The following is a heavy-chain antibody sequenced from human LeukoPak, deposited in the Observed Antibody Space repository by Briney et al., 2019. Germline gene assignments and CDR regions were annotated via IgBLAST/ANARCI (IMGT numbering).Heavy chain of an antibody. V-gene: IGHV4-4*07. J-gene: IGHJ6*02. Sequence: PSETLSLTCTVPVGSISSYYWSWIRQPAGKGLEWIGRIYTSGSTNYDPSLKSRVTMSVGTSKNQFSLKLSSVTAADTAVYYCARITFVVEGYGMDVWGQGTTVTVSS. CDR2: IYTSGST. D-gene: IGHD2-21*01. CDR1: VGSISSYY. CDR3: ARITFVVEGYGMDV.